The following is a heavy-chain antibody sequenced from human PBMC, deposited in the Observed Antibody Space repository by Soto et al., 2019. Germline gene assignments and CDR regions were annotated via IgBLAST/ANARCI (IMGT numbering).Heavy chain of an antibody. CDR1: GFTFSNAW. V-gene: IGHV3-15*07. Sequence: EVQLVESGGGLVKPGGSLRLSCAASGFTFSNAWMNWVRQAPGKGLEWVGRIKSKTDGGTTDYAAPVKGRFTISRYDSKNTLYLKMNSMKTEDTAVYYCTTDPWGIAARANAFDYWGQGTLVTVSS. CDR3: TTDPWGIAARANAFDY. J-gene: IGHJ4*02. D-gene: IGHD6-6*01. CDR2: IKSKTDGGTT.